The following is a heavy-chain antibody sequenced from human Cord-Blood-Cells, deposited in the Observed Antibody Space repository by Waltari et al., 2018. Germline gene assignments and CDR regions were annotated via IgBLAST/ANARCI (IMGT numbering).Heavy chain of an antibody. J-gene: IGHJ3*02. CDR2: TYYWSKWYN. CDR1: GDSVPSHGAA. V-gene: IGHV6-1*01. CDR3: ARDGIAARLFDS. Sequence: QVLLQQSGHGLVKSSQTLSFTCHICGDSVPSHGAACHWISQSPSIGLEVLGRTYYWSKWYNDYAVSVKSRITNNPDTSKNQFSLQLNSVTPEDTAVYYCARDGIAARLFDSWGQGTMVTVSS. D-gene: IGHD6-6*01.